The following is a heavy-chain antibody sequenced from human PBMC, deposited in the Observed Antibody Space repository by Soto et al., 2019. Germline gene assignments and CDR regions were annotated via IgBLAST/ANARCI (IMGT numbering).Heavy chain of an antibody. D-gene: IGHD6-13*01. V-gene: IGHV4-34*01. CDR2: IDHSGSI. CDR3: ATGGGAAPGT. CDR1: GGSFSGYY. Sequence: LSLTCAVYGGSFSGYYWSWIRQTPGKGLEWIGEIDHSGSIKYNPSLESRVSISLDTSRNQFSLKLSSVTAADSAVFYCATGGGAAPGTWGQGTLVTVSS. J-gene: IGHJ4*02.